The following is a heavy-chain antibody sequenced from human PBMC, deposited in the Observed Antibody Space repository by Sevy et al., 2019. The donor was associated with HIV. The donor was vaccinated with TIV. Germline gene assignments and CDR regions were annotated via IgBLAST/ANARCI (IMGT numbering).Heavy chain of an antibody. V-gene: IGHV1-24*01. CDR2: FDPEDGET. CDR1: GYTLIEFS. CDR3: ATGLPGEYVDCSSCYSDYFAY. D-gene: IGHD2-15*01. J-gene: IGHJ4*02. Sequence: ASVKVSCKVSGYTLIEFSMHWVLLAPGKGLEWMGGFDPEDGETIYAQRFQGRVTMTEDTSTDTAYMELSSLRSEDTAVYYCATGLPGEYVDCSSCYSDYFAYWGQGTLVTVSS.